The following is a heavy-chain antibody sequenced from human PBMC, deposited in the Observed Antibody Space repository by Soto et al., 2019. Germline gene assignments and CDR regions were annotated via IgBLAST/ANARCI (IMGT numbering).Heavy chain of an antibody. Sequence: GASVKVSCKASGYTFTGYYMHWVRQAPGQGLEWMGWINPNSGGTNYAQKFQGWVTMTRDTSISTAYMELSRLRSDDTAVYYCARARSSSWDFDYLDQRTLVTVSS. CDR2: INPNSGGT. V-gene: IGHV1-2*04. CDR3: ARARSSSWDFDY. CDR1: GYTFTGYY. D-gene: IGHD6-13*01. J-gene: IGHJ4*02.